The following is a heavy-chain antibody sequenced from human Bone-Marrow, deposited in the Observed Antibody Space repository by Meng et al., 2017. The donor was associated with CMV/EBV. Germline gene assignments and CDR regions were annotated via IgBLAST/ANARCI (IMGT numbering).Heavy chain of an antibody. CDR1: GGSVSSGSYY. CDR2: IYYSGST. CDR3: ASHSGGFWSGSRPGRYYFDY. V-gene: IGHV4-61*01. J-gene: IGHJ4*02. Sequence: GSLRLSCTVSGGSVSSGSYYWSWIRQPPGKGLEWIGYIYYSGSTNYNPSLKSRVTISVDTSKNQFSLKLSSVTAADTAVYYCASHSGGFWSGSRPGRYYFDYWGQGTLVTVSS. D-gene: IGHD3-3*01.